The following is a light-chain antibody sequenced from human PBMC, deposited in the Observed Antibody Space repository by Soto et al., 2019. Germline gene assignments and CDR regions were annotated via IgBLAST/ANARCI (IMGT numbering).Light chain of an antibody. J-gene: IGKJ1*01. CDR1: QSVSSN. V-gene: IGKV3-15*01. CDR3: QQYNNWPQT. Sequence: EIVMTQSPATLSVSPGERATLSCRARQSVSSNLAWYQQKPGQAPRLLIYGASRMATGIPARFSGSGSGTEFPLTISSLQSEDFAVYYCQQYNNWPQTFGQGTKVEIK. CDR2: GAS.